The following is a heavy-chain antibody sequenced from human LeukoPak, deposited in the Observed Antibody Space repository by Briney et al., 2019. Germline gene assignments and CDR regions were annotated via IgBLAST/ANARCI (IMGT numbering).Heavy chain of an antibody. CDR3: ARGLDCRSTSCYLDT. J-gene: IGHJ4*02. CDR2: ISSSGSTI. Sequence: PGGSLRLSCAASGFTFSDYYMSWIRQAPGKGLEWVSYISSSGSTIYYADSVKGRFTISRDNAKNSLYLQMNSLGAEDTAVYYCARGLDCRSTSCYLDTWGQGTLVTVSS. V-gene: IGHV3-11*04. CDR1: GFTFSDYY. D-gene: IGHD2-2*01.